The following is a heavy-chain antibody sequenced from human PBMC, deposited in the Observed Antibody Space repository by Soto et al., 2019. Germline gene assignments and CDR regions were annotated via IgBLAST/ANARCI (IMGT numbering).Heavy chain of an antibody. Sequence: LSLTCAVYGGSFSGYYWSWIRQPPGKGLEWIGEINHSGSTNCNPSLKSRVTISVDTSKNQFSLKLSSVTAADTAVYYCARRKTVTTRKNHRLLEYFQHWGQGTLVTVSS. CDR1: GGSFSGYY. CDR3: ARRKTVTTRKNHRLLEYFQH. D-gene: IGHD4-17*01. J-gene: IGHJ1*01. V-gene: IGHV4-34*01. CDR2: INHSGST.